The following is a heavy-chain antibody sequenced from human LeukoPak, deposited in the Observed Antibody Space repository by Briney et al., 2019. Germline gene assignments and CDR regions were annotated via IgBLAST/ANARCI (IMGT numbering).Heavy chain of an antibody. D-gene: IGHD2-15*01. CDR1: GYSFTSYW. CDR3: ARRAGYCSGGSCPANWFDP. Sequence: GESLKISCKGSGYSFTSYWIGWVRQMPGKGLEWMGIIYPGDSDIRYSPSFQGQVTISVDRSISTAYLQWSSLKASVTAIYYCARRAGYCSGGSCPANWFDPWGQGTLVTVSS. J-gene: IGHJ5*02. CDR2: IYPGDSDI. V-gene: IGHV5-51*01.